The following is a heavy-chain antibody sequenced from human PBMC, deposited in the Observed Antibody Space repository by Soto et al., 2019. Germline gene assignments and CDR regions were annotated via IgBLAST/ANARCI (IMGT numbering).Heavy chain of an antibody. V-gene: IGHV4-30-2*01. CDR3: ARVPDY. CDR1: GGSISSGGYS. CDR2: IYHSGST. J-gene: IGHJ4*02. Sequence: SETLSHTCAVSGGSISSGGYSWSWIRQPPEKSLEWIGYIYHSGSTYYNPSLKSQVTISVDRSNIYFSLMLISVTSADTAVHYCARVPDYWGQGPLVTVSA.